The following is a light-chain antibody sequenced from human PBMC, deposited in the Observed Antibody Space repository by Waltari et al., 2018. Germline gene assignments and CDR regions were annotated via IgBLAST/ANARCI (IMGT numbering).Light chain of an antibody. CDR3: QQSFELPHT. CDR2: GAS. V-gene: IGKV1-39*01. J-gene: IGKJ2*01. Sequence: DIYMTQSPSSLSASVGDRVPISCRASQNVANYYNWYQQKPGNAPKLLIYGASGLHSGVPSRFSGSGFGTDFTLTISNLQPEDFATYYCQQSFELPHTFGRGTRLELK. CDR1: QNVANY.